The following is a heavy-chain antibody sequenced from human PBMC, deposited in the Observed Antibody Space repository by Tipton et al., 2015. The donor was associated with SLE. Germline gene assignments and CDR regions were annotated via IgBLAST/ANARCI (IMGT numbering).Heavy chain of an antibody. D-gene: IGHD2-21*02. J-gene: IGHJ4*02. CDR3: ARYGPGVTHFDY. CDR1: GGSISSSSYY. CDR2: IYYSGST. V-gene: IGHV4-39*01. Sequence: GLVKPSETLSLTCTVSGGSISSSSYYWGWIRQPPGKGLEWIGSIYYSGSTYYNPSLKSRVTISVDTSKNQFSLKLSSVTAADTAVYYCARYGPGVTHFDYWGQGTLVTVSS.